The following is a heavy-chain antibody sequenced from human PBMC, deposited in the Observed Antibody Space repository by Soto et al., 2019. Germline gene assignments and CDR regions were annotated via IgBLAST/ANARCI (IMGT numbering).Heavy chain of an antibody. Sequence: GASVKVSCKASGYTFTSYGISWVRQAPGQGLEWMGWISAYNGNTNYAQKLQGRVTMTTDTSTSTAYMELRSLRSDDTAVYYCARDGILRPCEFVPNYGXDVWGQGTTVTVSS. CDR1: GYTFTSYG. D-gene: IGHD3-3*01. CDR2: ISAYNGNT. CDR3: ARDGILRPCEFVPNYGXDV. J-gene: IGHJ6*02. V-gene: IGHV1-18*01.